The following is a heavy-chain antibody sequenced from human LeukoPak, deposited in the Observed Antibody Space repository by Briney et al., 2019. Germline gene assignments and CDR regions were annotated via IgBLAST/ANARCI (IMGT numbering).Heavy chain of an antibody. V-gene: IGHV1-3*01. Sequence: ASVKVSCKASGYTFTSYAIHWLRQAPGQRLEWMGWISAGNGNTKYSQNFQGRATFISNTSATTAFMELSSLRSEDAAVYYCARDSGSGNNDYWGQGTLVTVSS. J-gene: IGHJ4*02. D-gene: IGHD1-26*01. CDR2: ISAGNGNT. CDR3: ARDSGSGNNDY. CDR1: GYTFTSYA.